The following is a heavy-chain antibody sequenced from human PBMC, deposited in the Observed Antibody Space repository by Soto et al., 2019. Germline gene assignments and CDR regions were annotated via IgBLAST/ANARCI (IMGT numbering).Heavy chain of an antibody. CDR1: GFTVSSNY. Sequence: GGSLRLSCAASGFTVSSNYMSWVRQAPGKGLEWVSVIYSGGSKYYADSVKGRFTFSRDNSKNTLYLQMISLRAEDTAVYYCAGDPNAGHIVVVTAIPAIEIWGQGTKVTVSS. CDR3: AGDPNAGHIVVVTAIPAIEI. D-gene: IGHD2-21*02. V-gene: IGHV3-66*02. J-gene: IGHJ3*02. CDR2: IYSGGSK.